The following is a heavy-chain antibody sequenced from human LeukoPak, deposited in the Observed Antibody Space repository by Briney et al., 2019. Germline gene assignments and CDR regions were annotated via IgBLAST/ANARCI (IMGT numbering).Heavy chain of an antibody. CDR3: ARGSIHDYGDYGLGY. J-gene: IGHJ4*02. CDR2: INPNSGGT. V-gene: IGHV1-2*04. CDR1: GYTFTGYY. D-gene: IGHD4-17*01. Sequence: ASVKVSCKASGYTFTGYYMHWVRQAPGQGLEWMGWINPNSGGTNYAQKFQGWVTMTRDTSISTAYMELSRLRSDDTAVYYCARGSIHDYGDYGLGYWGQGTLVTVSS.